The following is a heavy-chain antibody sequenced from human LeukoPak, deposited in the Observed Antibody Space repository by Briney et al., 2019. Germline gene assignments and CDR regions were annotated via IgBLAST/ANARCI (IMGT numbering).Heavy chain of an antibody. D-gene: IGHD3-9*01. CDR1: GGSISSGSYY. CDR3: ARGPHYDILTGWGAFDI. V-gene: IGHV4-61*02. Sequence: SQTLSLTCTVSGGSISSGSYYWSWIRQPAGKGLEWIGRIYTGGSTNYNPSLKSRVTISVDTSKNQFSLKLSSVTAADTAVYYCARGPHYDILTGWGAFDIWGQGTMVTVSS. CDR2: IYTGGST. J-gene: IGHJ3*02.